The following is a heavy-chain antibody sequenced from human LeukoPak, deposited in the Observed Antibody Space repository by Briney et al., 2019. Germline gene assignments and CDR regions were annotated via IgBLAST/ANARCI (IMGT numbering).Heavy chain of an antibody. CDR2: ISSSSSYT. CDR3: ARIAVAGYYFDY. Sequence: GGSLRLSCAASGFTFSDYDMSWIRQAPGKGLEWVSYISSSSSYTNYADSVKGRFTISRDNAKNSLYLQMNSLRAEDTAVYYCARIAVAGYYFDYWGQGTLVTVSS. V-gene: IGHV3-11*06. CDR1: GFTFSDYD. J-gene: IGHJ4*02. D-gene: IGHD6-19*01.